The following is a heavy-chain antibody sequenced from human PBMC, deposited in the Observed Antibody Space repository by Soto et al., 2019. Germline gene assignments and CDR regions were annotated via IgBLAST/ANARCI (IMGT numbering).Heavy chain of an antibody. Sequence: QVQLVQSGAEVRKPGASVKVSCKASAYTFTSHAITWVRQAPGQGLERMGWISAYNGKTNYAQKLQGRATMTTDTSTSTAHMELRGLRSHATAEYYCARDRVDDIRWACFDYWGQGTLVTVSS. CDR3: ARDRVDDIRWACFDY. D-gene: IGHD3-22*01. J-gene: IGHJ4*02. CDR2: ISAYNGKT. CDR1: AYTFTSHA. V-gene: IGHV1-18*01.